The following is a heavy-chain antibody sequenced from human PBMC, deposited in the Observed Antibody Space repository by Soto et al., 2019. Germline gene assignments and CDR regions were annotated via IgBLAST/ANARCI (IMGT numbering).Heavy chain of an antibody. CDR2: IWYDGSNK. J-gene: IGHJ6*02. CDR3: ARVRVFGVVISQYYGMDV. D-gene: IGHD3-3*01. CDR1: GFTFSTYA. V-gene: IGHV3-33*01. Sequence: GGSLRLSCAASGFTFSTYAMHWVRQAPGKGLEWAAVIWYDGSNKYYSDSVKGRFTMSRDNSKNTLYLQMNSLRAEDTAVYYCARVRVFGVVISQYYGMDVWGQGTTVTVSS.